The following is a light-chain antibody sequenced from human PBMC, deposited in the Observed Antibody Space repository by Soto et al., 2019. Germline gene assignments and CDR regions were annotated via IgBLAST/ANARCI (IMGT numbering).Light chain of an antibody. Sequence: DIQMTQSPSTLSASVGDRHTLTCRASQSICSWLAWYQQTPGKAPNLLMDDASSLASGVPSRFSGSGSGTECTLTISRLQTDDFGREYCQQYDSYSWTCGQGTQVDIK. J-gene: IGKJ1*01. CDR1: QSICSW. CDR2: DAS. V-gene: IGKV1-5*01. CDR3: QQYDSYSWT.